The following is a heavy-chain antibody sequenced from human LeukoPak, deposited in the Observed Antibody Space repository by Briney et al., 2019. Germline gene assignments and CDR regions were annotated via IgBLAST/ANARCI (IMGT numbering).Heavy chain of an antibody. D-gene: IGHD2-15*01. CDR2: ISAYNGNT. CDR3: ARVGEYCSGGSCYSHY. Sequence: ASVKVSCKASGYTFTSYGISWVRQAPGQGLEWMGWISAYNGNTNYAQKLRGRVTMTTDTSTSTAYMELRSLRSDDTAVYYCARVGEYCSGGSCYSHYWGQGTLVTVSS. J-gene: IGHJ4*02. V-gene: IGHV1-18*01. CDR1: GYTFTSYG.